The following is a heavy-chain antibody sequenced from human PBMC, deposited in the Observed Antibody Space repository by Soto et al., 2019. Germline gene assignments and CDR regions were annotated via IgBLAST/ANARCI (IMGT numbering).Heavy chain of an antibody. V-gene: IGHV1-69*02. Sequence: QLQLVQSGAEVKRPGSSVKVSCKASGGTFSNYSITWVRQAPGQGLECMGRITPILDVAKYAQKFQGRVTITADKSTTTVYMELSSPRSEDTAVYYCASTYCGGDCFSLHWGQGTLVTVSS. CDR1: GGTFSNYS. J-gene: IGHJ4*02. CDR2: ITPILDVA. D-gene: IGHD2-21*02. CDR3: ASTYCGGDCFSLH.